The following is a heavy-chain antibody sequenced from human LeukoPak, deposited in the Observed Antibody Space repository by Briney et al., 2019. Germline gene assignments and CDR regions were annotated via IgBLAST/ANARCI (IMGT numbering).Heavy chain of an antibody. CDR2: IYNSGST. J-gene: IGHJ5*02. CDR3: ARVTYDNWFDP. CDR1: GGSIRRSHW. Sequence: SGTLSLTCAVSGGSIRRSHWWSWVRQPPGKGLEWLAEIYNSGSTNYNPSLKSRLTISEDKSKNQSSLKLSSVTAADTAVYCCARVTYDNWFDPWGQGTLVTVSS. V-gene: IGHV4-4*01.